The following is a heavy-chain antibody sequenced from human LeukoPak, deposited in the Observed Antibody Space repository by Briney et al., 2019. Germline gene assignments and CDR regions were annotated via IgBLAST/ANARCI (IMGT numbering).Heavy chain of an antibody. D-gene: IGHD3-22*01. V-gene: IGHV3-30-3*01. CDR2: ISYDGSNK. Sequence: GGSLRLSCAASGFTFSSYAMHWVRQAPGKGLEWVAVISYDGSNKYYADSVKGRFTISRDNSKNTLYLQMNSLRAEDTAVYYCASPGVRYYDSSIYYYGMDVWGQGTTVTVSS. CDR1: GFTFSSYA. CDR3: ASPGVRYYDSSIYYYGMDV. J-gene: IGHJ6*02.